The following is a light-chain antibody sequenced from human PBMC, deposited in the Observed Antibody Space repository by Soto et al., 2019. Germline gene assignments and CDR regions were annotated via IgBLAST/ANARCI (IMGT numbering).Light chain of an antibody. J-gene: IGKJ1*01. V-gene: IGKV3D-20*02. CDR2: TAS. Sequence: EKVMTQSPATLSVSLGARATPSGRASQSVSNNYLAWYQHKPGQAPRLXXYTASSRATGIPARFSGSGSWTDVTLTISSLETEDFAVYYCQQRSTWPPWTFGQGTKVEIK. CDR1: QSVSNNY. CDR3: QQRSTWPPWT.